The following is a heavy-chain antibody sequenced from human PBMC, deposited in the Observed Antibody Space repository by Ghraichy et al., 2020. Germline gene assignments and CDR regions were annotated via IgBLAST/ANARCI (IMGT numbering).Heavy chain of an antibody. Sequence: GSLRLSCAASGFTFSSYGMHWVRQAPGKGLEWVAVISYDGSNKYYADSAKGRFTISRDNSKNTLYLQMNSLRAEDTAVYYCAKERQLWPNWFDPWGQGTLVTVSS. CDR3: AKERQLWPNWFDP. J-gene: IGHJ5*02. V-gene: IGHV3-30*18. D-gene: IGHD5-18*01. CDR1: GFTFSSYG. CDR2: ISYDGSNK.